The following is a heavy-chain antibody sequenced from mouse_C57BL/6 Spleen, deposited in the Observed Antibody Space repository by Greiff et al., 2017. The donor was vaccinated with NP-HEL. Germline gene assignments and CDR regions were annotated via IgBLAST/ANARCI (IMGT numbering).Heavy chain of an antibody. CDR3: ARGLLRSPYAMDY. Sequence: QVQLKESGAELVRPGASVKLSCKASGYTFTDYYINWVKQRPGQGLEWIARIYPGSGNTYYNEKFKGKATLTAEKSSSTAYMQLSSLTSEDSAVYFCARGLLRSPYAMDYWGQGTSVTVSS. V-gene: IGHV1-76*01. CDR2: IYPGSGNT. D-gene: IGHD1-1*01. CDR1: GYTFTDYY. J-gene: IGHJ4*01.